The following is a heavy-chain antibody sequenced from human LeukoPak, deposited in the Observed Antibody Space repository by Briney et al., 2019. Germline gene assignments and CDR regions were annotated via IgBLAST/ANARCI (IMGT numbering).Heavy chain of an antibody. D-gene: IGHD4-17*01. V-gene: IGHV4-39*01. J-gene: IGHJ4*02. CDR3: ARIYGDQYYFDY. CDR1: GGSISSSSYY. Sequence: SETLSLTCTVSGGSISSSSYYWGWIRQPPGKGLEWIGSIYYSGNTYYNPSLKSRVTISVDTSKNQLSLKLSSVTAADTAVYYCARIYGDQYYFDYWAREPWSPSPQ. CDR2: IYYSGNT.